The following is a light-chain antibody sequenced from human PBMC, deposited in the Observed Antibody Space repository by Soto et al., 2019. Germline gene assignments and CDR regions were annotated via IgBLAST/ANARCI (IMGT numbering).Light chain of an antibody. V-gene: IGLV1-51*01. CDR2: DNN. CDR3: TSYTSSSTLHVL. Sequence: QSVLTQPPSVSAAPGQKVTISCSGTSSNIGSNYVSWYQHLPGTAPKLLIYDNNKRSSGIPDRFSGSKSGNTASLTISGLQAEDEADYYCTSYTSSSTLHVLFGGGTKVTVL. J-gene: IGLJ3*02. CDR1: SSNIGSNY.